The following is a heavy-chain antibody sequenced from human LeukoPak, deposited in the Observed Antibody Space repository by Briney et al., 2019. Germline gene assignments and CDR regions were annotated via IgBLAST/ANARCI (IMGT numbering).Heavy chain of an antibody. CDR2: INPSGGST. D-gene: IGHD2-21*01. V-gene: IGHV1-46*01. CDR1: GYTFTGYY. Sequence: ASVKVSCKASGYTFTGYYMHWVRQAPGQGLEWMGIINPSGGSTSYAQKFQGRVTMTRDTSTSTVYMELSSLRSEDTAVYYCARDPFYCPGDCVHAFDIWGQGTMVTVSS. J-gene: IGHJ3*02. CDR3: ARDPFYCPGDCVHAFDI.